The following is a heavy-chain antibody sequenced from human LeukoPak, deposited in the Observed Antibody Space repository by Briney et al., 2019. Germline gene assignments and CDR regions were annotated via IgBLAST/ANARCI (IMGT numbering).Heavy chain of an antibody. J-gene: IGHJ4*02. D-gene: IGHD1-26*01. V-gene: IGHV4-34*01. CDR2: INHSGST. CDR1: GGSFSGYY. Sequence: SETLSLTCAVYGGSFSGYYWSWIRQPPGKGLEWIGEINHSGSTNYNPSLKSRVTISVDTSKNQFSLKLSSVTAADTAVYYCARRWELHPSFDYWGQGTLVTVSS. CDR3: ARRWELHPSFDY.